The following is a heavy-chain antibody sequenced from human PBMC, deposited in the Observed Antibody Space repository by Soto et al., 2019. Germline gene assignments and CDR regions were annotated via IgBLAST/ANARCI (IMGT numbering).Heavy chain of an antibody. CDR3: ARGLTIFGVVKNNWFDP. CDR2: INPNSGGT. V-gene: IGHV1-2*04. CDR1: GYTFTGYY. D-gene: IGHD3-3*01. J-gene: IGHJ5*02. Sequence: ASVKVSCKASGYTFTGYYMHWVRQAPGQGLEWMGWINPNSGGTNYAQKFQGWVTMTRDTSISTAYMELSRLRSDDTAVYYRARGLTIFGVVKNNWFDPWGQGTLVTVSS.